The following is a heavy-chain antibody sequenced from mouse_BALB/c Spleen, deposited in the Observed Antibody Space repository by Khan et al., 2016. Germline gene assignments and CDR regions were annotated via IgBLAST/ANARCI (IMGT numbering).Heavy chain of an antibody. CDR2: IFPGDGST. J-gene: IGHJ2*01. CDR3: AIRGYYCGSNFDS. Sequence: QVQLQQSGAELVKPGASVKLSCKASGYTFTSYDINWVRQRPEQGLEWIGWIFPGDGSTKYTEKFKGKATLTTDTSSSTAYMQLSRLTSEDSAVXYCAIRGYYCGSNFDSWGQGTTLTVSS. V-gene: IGHV1-85*01. CDR1: GYTFTSYD. D-gene: IGHD1-1*01.